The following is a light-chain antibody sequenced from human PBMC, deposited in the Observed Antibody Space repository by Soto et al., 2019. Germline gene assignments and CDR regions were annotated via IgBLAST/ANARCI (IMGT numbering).Light chain of an antibody. CDR1: QSVSSSY. V-gene: IGKV3-20*01. J-gene: IGKJ2*01. Sequence: IVLTQSPGTLSLTPGERATLSCRASQSVSSSYLAWYQQKHGQAPRLLIYGASRRATGIPARFSGSGSGTDFTLTISRLEPEDCAVYYCQQYGSSPRTFGQGTKLEIK. CDR3: QQYGSSPRT. CDR2: GAS.